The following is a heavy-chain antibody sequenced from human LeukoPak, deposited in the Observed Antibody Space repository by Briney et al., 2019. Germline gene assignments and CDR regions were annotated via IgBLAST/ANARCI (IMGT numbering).Heavy chain of an antibody. J-gene: IGHJ6*03. V-gene: IGHV4-4*07. Sequence: PSETLSLTCTVSGGPISSYYWSWIRQPAGKGLEWVGRIYTSGSTNYKHSLKSRVTISVDTSKNQFSLKLSSVTAADTAVYYCARVIYDYAREAYYYSYMDVWGKGTTVTISS. CDR3: ARVIYDYAREAYYYSYMDV. CDR1: GGPISSYY. D-gene: IGHD3-16*01. CDR2: IYTSGST.